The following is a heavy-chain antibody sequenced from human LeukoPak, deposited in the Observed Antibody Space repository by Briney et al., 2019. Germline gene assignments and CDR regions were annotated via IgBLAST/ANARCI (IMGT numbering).Heavy chain of an antibody. J-gene: IGHJ4*02. Sequence: SETLSLTCAVYGGSFSGYYWSWIRQPPGKGLEWIGEINHSGSTNYNPSLKSRVTISVDTSKNQFSLRLSSVTAADTAVYYCARASSSGFDYWGQGTLVTVSS. D-gene: IGHD6-13*01. CDR2: INHSGST. V-gene: IGHV4-34*01. CDR3: ARASSSGFDY. CDR1: GGSFSGYY.